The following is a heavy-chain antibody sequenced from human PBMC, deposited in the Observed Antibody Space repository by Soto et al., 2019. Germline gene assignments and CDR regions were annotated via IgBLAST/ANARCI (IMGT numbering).Heavy chain of an antibody. CDR2: ISYDGSNK. CDR1: GFTFSSYG. D-gene: IGHD5-12*01. V-gene: IGHV3-30*18. J-gene: IGHJ4*02. Sequence: GESLRLSCAASGFTFSSYGMHWVRQAPGKGLEWVAVISYDGSNKYYADSVKGRFTISRDNSKNTLYLQMNSQRAEDTAVYYCAKSPDGYKSWAPFDYWGQGTLVTVSS. CDR3: AKSPDGYKSWAPFDY.